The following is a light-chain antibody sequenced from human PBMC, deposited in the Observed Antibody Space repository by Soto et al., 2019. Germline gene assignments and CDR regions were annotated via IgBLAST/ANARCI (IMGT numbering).Light chain of an antibody. V-gene: IGKV3-11*01. CDR2: DAS. J-gene: IGKJ1*01. CDR3: QQHSNWPPWT. CDR1: QSVSSY. Sequence: EIVLTQSPATLSSSLGERATLSCRASQSVSSYLAWYQQKPGQAPRLLIYDASNRSTGIPARFSGSGSGTDFTLTISSRVPEDVAVYYCQQHSNWPPWTFGEGTKVEIK.